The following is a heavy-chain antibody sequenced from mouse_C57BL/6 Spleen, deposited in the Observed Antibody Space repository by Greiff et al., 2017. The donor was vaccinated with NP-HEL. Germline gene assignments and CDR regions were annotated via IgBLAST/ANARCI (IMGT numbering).Heavy chain of an antibody. J-gene: IGHJ3*01. Sequence: EVQLQQSGAELVKPGASVKLSCTASGFNIKDYYMRWVKQRTEQGLEWIGRIDPEDGETKYAPKFQGKAPITADTSSNPTSLPLTRLTSEDTAVYYCARGGAAQAAFAYWGQGTLVTVSA. D-gene: IGHD3-2*02. V-gene: IGHV14-2*01. CDR1: GFNIKDYY. CDR2: IDPEDGET. CDR3: ARGGAAQAAFAY.